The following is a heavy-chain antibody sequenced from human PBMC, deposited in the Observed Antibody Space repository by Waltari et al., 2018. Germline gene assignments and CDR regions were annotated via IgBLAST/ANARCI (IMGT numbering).Heavy chain of an antibody. Sequence: QLQLQESGPGLVKPSETLSLTCTVSGGSLSSSGYYWGWIRQPPGKGLEWIGSIDYSWCTYYNPSLQSRVTISVDTSKNQFSLKLSSVTAADTAVFFCARRRTTVTTYYFDYWGQGTLVTVSS. CDR3: ARRRTTVTTYYFDY. D-gene: IGHD4-17*01. CDR1: GGSLSSSGYY. V-gene: IGHV4-39*01. J-gene: IGHJ4*02. CDR2: IDYSWCT.